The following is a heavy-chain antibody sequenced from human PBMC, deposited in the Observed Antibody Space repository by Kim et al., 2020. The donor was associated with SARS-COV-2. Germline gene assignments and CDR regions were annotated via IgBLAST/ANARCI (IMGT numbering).Heavy chain of an antibody. J-gene: IGHJ6*01. Sequence: GGSLRLSCAFSGFIFDAHAMHWVRQAPGKGLEWVAGFMWDGATVGYADSVKGRFTFSRDHANNSLFLQMSRMRKEDTALYYSIRDINAGGADVWGQGTT. D-gene: IGHD2-2*01. CDR1: GFIFDAHA. CDR2: FMWDGATV. CDR3: IRDINAGGADV. V-gene: IGHV3-9*01.